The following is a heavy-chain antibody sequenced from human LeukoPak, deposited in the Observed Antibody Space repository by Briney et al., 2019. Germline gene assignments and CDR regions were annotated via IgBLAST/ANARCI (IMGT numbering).Heavy chain of an antibody. CDR3: ARESPGNYYDSSGYPGTFDP. D-gene: IGHD3-22*01. CDR2: IYYSGST. J-gene: IGHJ5*02. CDR1: GGSIGSGGYY. V-gene: IGHV4-31*03. Sequence: PSETLSLTCTVSGGSIGSGGYYWSWIRQHPGKGLEWIGYIYYSGSTYYNPSLKSRVTISVDTSKNQFSLKLSSVTAADTAVYYCARESPGNYYDSSGYPGTFDPWGQGTLVTVSS.